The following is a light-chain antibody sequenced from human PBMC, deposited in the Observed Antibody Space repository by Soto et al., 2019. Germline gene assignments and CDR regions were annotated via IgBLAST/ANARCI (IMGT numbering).Light chain of an antibody. CDR2: DVS. CDR1: QSISSY. V-gene: IGKV3-11*01. J-gene: IGKJ3*01. CDR3: QQRSNWPPFT. Sequence: EIVLTQSPATLSLSPGERATLSCRASQSISSYLAWYQQKPGQAPRLLIYDVSNRAPGIPARFSGSGSGTDFTLTISSQEPEDFAVYYCQQRSNWPPFTFGPGTKVDIK.